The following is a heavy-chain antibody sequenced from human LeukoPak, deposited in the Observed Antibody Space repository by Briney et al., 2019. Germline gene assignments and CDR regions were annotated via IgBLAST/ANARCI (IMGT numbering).Heavy chain of an antibody. CDR3: ARTPLPYDFWSGYSLYYYYGMDV. CDR2: IYSGGST. D-gene: IGHD3-3*01. CDR1: GFTVSSNY. Sequence: GGSLRLSCAASGFTVSSNYVSWVRQAPGKGLEWVSVIYSGGSTYYADSVKGRFTISRDNSKNTLYLQMNSLRAEDTAVYYCARTPLPYDFWSGYSLYYYYGMDVWGQGTTVTVSS. V-gene: IGHV3-53*01. J-gene: IGHJ6*02.